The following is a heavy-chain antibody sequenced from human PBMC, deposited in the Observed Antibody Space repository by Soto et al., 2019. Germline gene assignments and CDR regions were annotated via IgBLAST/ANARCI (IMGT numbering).Heavy chain of an antibody. CDR1: GYTFTSYG. CDR3: ARDWKGAEGFDP. D-gene: IGHD1-1*01. J-gene: IGHJ5*02. V-gene: IGHV1-18*01. CDR2: ISAYNGNT. Sequence: GASVKVSCKASGYTFTSYGISWVRQAPGQGLEWMGWISAYNGNTNYAQKLQGRVTMTTDTSTTTSYMELRSLTSDDTAVYFCARDWKGAEGFDPWGQGTLVTVSS.